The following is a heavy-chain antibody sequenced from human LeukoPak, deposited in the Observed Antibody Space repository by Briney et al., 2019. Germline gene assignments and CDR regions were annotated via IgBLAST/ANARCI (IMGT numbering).Heavy chain of an antibody. V-gene: IGHV3-15*01. D-gene: IGHD6-13*01. CDR2: IKSKTDGGTT. Sequence: GGTLRLSRAASGFTFSNACMSWVREAPGKGREWGGRIKSKTDGGTTDYAAPVKGRFTISRDASKNTLYLQMNSLKTEDTAVYYCTTDIAAAGTDYWGQGTLVTVSS. J-gene: IGHJ4*02. CDR1: GFTFSNAC. CDR3: TTDIAAAGTDY.